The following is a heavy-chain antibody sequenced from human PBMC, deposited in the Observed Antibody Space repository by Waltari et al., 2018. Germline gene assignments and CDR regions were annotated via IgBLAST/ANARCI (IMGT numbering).Heavy chain of an antibody. CDR1: GGSIRSYY. D-gene: IGHD2-2*01. CDR3: ARVGGPLVVVPAAMRPYYYYMDV. V-gene: IGHV4-59*01. Sequence: QVQLQESGPGLVTPSETLSLTCTVSGGSIRSYYWSWIRQPPGKGLEWLGYIYYSGSTNYNPSLKSRVTISVDTSKNQFSLKLSSVTAADTAVYYCARVGGPLVVVPAAMRPYYYYMDVWGKGTTVTVSS. J-gene: IGHJ6*03. CDR2: IYYSGST.